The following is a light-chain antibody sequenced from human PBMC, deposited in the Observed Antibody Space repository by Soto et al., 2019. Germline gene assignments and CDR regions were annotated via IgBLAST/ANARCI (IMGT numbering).Light chain of an antibody. CDR1: NGDIGIYNY. Sequence: QSALTQPASVSGSPGQSITISCTGTNGDIGIYNYVSWYQQHPGKAPKLVICEFSNRTSGVSSRFSGSKSGNTASLTISGLRAEEEADYYCTSFTTTNMWVLGGGTNLTGL. CDR2: EFS. V-gene: IGLV2-14*01. CDR3: TSFTTTNMWV. J-gene: IGLJ3*02.